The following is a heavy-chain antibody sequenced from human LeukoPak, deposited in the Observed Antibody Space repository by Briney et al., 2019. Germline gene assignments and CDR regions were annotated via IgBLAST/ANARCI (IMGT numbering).Heavy chain of an antibody. CDR3: ARESGSATH. CDR1: GGSISNYY. D-gene: IGHD3-3*01. V-gene: IGHV4-4*07. CDR2: IYTSGGT. Sequence: SETLSFTCTVSGGSISNYYWSWIRQPAGQALEWIGRIYTSGGTNYNPSPKSRVTMSVDTSKNQFSLRLSSVTAADTAVYFCARESGSATHWGQGTVVTVSS. J-gene: IGHJ4*02.